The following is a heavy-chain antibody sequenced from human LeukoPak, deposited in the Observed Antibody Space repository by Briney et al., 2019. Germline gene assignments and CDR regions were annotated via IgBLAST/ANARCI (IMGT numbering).Heavy chain of an antibody. D-gene: IGHD6-19*01. J-gene: IGHJ4*02. CDR1: GFTFSSYG. Sequence: GGSLRLSCAASGFTFSSYGINWARQAPGKGLEWVAYISASGATIQYADSVEGRFTISRDNAKNSVNLQMNSLRADDTAVYYCARVTAVAAPWVYWGQGTRSPSPQ. V-gene: IGHV3-48*04. CDR2: ISASGATI. CDR3: ARVTAVAAPWVY.